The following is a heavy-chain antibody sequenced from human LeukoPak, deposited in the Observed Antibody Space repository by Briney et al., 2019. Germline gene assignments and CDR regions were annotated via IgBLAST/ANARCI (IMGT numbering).Heavy chain of an antibody. D-gene: IGHD2-21*01. Sequence: ASVRVSCKASGYSFSDFYIHCVRQAPGQGLEWMGWINPKSGATTYAERFRGRVTMTRYTSFNTVYLELTSLYSDDTAVFYCARDNSDGHNRRDAVDICGQGTTLIVSS. J-gene: IGHJ3*02. CDR2: INPKSGAT. CDR1: GYSFSDFY. V-gene: IGHV1-2*02. CDR3: ARDNSDGHNRRDAVDI.